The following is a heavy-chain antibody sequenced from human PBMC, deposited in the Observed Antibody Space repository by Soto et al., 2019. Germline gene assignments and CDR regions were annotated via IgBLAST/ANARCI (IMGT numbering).Heavy chain of an antibody. CDR3: ARHGGTMVRGDPPENWFDP. CDR1: GGSISSYY. Sequence: PSETLSLTCTVSGGSISSYYWSWIRQPPGKGLEWIGYIYYSGSTNYNPSLKSRVTISVDTSKNQFSLKLSSVTAADTAVYYCARHGGTMVRGDPPENWFDPWGQGTLVTVSS. CDR2: IYYSGST. D-gene: IGHD3-10*01. J-gene: IGHJ5*02. V-gene: IGHV4-59*08.